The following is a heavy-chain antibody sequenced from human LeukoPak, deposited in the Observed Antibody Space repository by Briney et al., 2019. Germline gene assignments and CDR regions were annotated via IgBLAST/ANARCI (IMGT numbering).Heavy chain of an antibody. V-gene: IGHV3-53*01. J-gene: IGHJ5*02. Sequence: GGSLRLSCAASGFTVSSNYMSWVRQAPGKGLEWVSVIYSGGSTYYADSVKGRFTISRDDSKNTLYLQMNSLRAEDTAVYYCVRDSAAGKWFDPRGQGTLVTVSS. CDR3: VRDSAAGKWFDP. D-gene: IGHD6-19*01. CDR2: IYSGGST. CDR1: GFTVSSNY.